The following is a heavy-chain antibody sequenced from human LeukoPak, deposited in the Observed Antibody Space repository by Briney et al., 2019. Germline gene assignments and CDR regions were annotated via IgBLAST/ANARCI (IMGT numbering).Heavy chain of an antibody. CDR1: GGSISSHY. V-gene: IGHV4-59*11. Sequence: SETLSLTCTVSGGSISSHYWSWIRQPPGKGLEWIGYIYYSGSTNYNPSLKSRVTISVDTSKNQFSLKLSSVTAADTAVYYCARGVDFWSGYTYYYYYMDVWGKGTTVTVSS. CDR3: ARGVDFWSGYTYYYYYMDV. J-gene: IGHJ6*03. CDR2: IYYSGST. D-gene: IGHD3-3*01.